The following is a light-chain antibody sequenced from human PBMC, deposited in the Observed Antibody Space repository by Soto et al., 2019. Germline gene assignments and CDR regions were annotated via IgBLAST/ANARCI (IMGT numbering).Light chain of an antibody. CDR2: KSS. CDR3: QQYNSYWT. J-gene: IGKJ1*01. V-gene: IGKV1-5*03. CDR1: QSISSW. Sequence: DIQMTQSPSTLSASVGDRVTITCRARQSISSWLAWYQQKPGKAPKLLIYKSSSLESGVPSRFSGSGSGTEFTLTISSMQPDDFATYYNQQYNSYWTFGQGTKVEIQ.